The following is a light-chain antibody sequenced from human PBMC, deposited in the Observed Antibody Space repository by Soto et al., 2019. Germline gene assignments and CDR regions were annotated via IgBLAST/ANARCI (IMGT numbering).Light chain of an antibody. CDR2: DAS. CDR3: QQRSNWPTT. V-gene: IGKV3-11*01. Sequence: EIVLTQSLATLSLSPGERATLSCRASQSVSSYLAWYQQKPGQAPRLLIYDASNRATGIPARFSGSGSGTDFTLTISSLEPEDFAVYYCQQRSNWPTTFGQGTRLQI. J-gene: IGKJ5*01. CDR1: QSVSSY.